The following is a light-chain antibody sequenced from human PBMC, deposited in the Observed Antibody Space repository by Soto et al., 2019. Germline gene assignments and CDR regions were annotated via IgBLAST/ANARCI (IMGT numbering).Light chain of an antibody. CDR1: QSVSSN. V-gene: IGKV3-15*01. Sequence: EIMMTQSPATLSVSPGERATLSCRASQSVSSNLAWYQQKPGQAPRLLIYGASTRATDIPARFSGSGSGTEFTLTISSLQSEDFAVYYCQQYHNWPPWTFGQGTTVEIK. CDR3: QQYHNWPPWT. CDR2: GAS. J-gene: IGKJ1*01.